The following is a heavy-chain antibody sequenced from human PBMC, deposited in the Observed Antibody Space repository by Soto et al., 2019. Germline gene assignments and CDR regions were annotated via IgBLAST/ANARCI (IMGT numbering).Heavy chain of an antibody. J-gene: IGHJ3*02. D-gene: IGHD3-22*01. Sequence: SETLSLTCAVSCGSISSSNWWSWVRQPPGKGLEWIGEIYHSGSTNYNPSLKSRVTISVDKSKNQFSLKLSSVTAADTAVYYCAREGYYYDSSDAFDIWGQGTMVTVSS. CDR3: AREGYYYDSSDAFDI. CDR2: IYHSGST. V-gene: IGHV4-4*02. CDR1: CGSISSSNW.